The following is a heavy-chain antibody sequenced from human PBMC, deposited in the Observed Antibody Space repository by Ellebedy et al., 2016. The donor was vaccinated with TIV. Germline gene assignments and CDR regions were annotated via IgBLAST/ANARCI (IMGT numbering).Heavy chain of an antibody. J-gene: IGHJ6*02. V-gene: IGHV3-13*05. Sequence: GESLKTSCAASGFTFSDYDMHWVRQATGEGLEWVPAIGAAGDPDYPGSVKGRFTISRENAQNSLYLQMNNLRAGDTAVYYCARAPRGFFGIDVWGQGTTVTVSS. CDR1: GFTFSDYD. CDR2: IGAAGDP. CDR3: ARAPRGFFGIDV.